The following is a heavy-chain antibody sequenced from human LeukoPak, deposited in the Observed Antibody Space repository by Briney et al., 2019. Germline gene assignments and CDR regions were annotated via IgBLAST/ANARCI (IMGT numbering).Heavy chain of an antibody. J-gene: IGHJ4*02. Sequence: GGSLRLSCATSGFIFNNYDRHWVRQAPGKGLEWLATISRDGKRQFYTDSVQGRFTISRDDSRNTLYLQMNSLRPEDTAVYDCARDRLNRAYCGNDCYSAAFDYWGQGTLVTVSS. V-gene: IGHV3-30*03. CDR2: ISRDGKRQ. CDR3: ARDRLNRAYCGNDCYSAAFDY. D-gene: IGHD2-21*02. CDR1: GFIFNNYD.